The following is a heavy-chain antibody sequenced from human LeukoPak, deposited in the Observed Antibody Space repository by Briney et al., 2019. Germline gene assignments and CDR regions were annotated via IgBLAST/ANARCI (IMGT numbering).Heavy chain of an antibody. CDR1: GGIFSNYA. D-gene: IGHD3-3*01. CDR3: ARASDKYDHYFDY. CDR2: IIPIFGTT. Sequence: GSSVKVSCKASGGIFSNYAISWVRQAPGQGLEWMGGIIPIFGTTNYAQKFQGRVTITTDESTSTAYMELSSLRSEDTAVYYCARASDKYDHYFDYWGQGTLVTVSS. J-gene: IGHJ4*02. V-gene: IGHV1-69*05.